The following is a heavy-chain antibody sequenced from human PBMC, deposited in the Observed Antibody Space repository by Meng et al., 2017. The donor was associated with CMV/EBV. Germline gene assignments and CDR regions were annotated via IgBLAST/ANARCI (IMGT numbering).Heavy chain of an antibody. CDR1: GFTFSSYE. D-gene: IGHD2-2*01. Sequence: GGSLRLSCAASGFTFSSYEMNWVRQAPGKGLEWVPYISSSGSTIYYADSVKGRFTISRDNAKNSLYLQMNSLRAEDTAVYYCAISKCSTSCRYLDYWGQGTLVTVSS. CDR3: AISKCSTSCRYLDY. J-gene: IGHJ4*02. V-gene: IGHV3-48*03. CDR2: ISSSGSTI.